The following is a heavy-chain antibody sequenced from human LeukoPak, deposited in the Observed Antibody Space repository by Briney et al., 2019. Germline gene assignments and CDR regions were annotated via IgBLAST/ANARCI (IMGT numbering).Heavy chain of an antibody. V-gene: IGHV3-21*01. CDR1: GFTFSSYS. D-gene: IGHD3-3*01. CDR2: ISSSSSYI. Sequence: PGGSLRLSCAASGFTFSSYSMNWVRQAPGKGLEWVSAISSSSSYIYYADSVKGRFTISRDNAKNSLYLQMNSLRAEDTAVYYWARENTIFGVVIHIDAFDIWGQGTMVTVSS. CDR3: ARENTIFGVVIHIDAFDI. J-gene: IGHJ3*02.